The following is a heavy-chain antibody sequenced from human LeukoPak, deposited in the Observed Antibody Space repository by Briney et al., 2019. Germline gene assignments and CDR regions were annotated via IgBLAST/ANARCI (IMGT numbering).Heavy chain of an antibody. D-gene: IGHD4-17*01. J-gene: IGHJ5*02. V-gene: IGHV4-39*01. CDR3: ARHYGP. Sequence: PSETLSLTCTVSGGSISSCYYYWGWIRQPPGKGLEWIGSIYSSRSTYYNPSLKSRVTISVDTSKNQFSMKLTSVTAADKAVYYCARHYGPWGQGTLVTVSS. CDR2: IYSSRST. CDR1: GGSISSCYYY.